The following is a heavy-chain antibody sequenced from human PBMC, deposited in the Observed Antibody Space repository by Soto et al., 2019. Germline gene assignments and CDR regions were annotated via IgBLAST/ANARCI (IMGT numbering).Heavy chain of an antibody. Sequence: QVQLVQSGDEVMKPGASVKVSCKASGYTFINHGISWWRQAPGQGLEWMGWISAYNGNTNYEQKFQGRVTMTRDTSTNTAHMEWRSLRSDDTAVYYCARGSVKFGELYDAFDIWGQGTMVIVSS. V-gene: IGHV1-18*01. CDR2: ISAYNGNT. J-gene: IGHJ3*02. D-gene: IGHD3-10*01. CDR3: ARGSVKFGELYDAFDI. CDR1: GYTFINHG.